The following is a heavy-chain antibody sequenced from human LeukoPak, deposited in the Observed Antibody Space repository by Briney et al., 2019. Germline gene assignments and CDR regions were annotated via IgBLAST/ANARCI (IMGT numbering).Heavy chain of an antibody. CDR2: IYPGDSDT. CDR3: ARSRSSSSDFDY. D-gene: IGHD6-6*01. Sequence: GASLQISCKGSGYSFTSYWIGWVRPMPGKGLEWMGIIYPGDSDTRYSPSFQGQDTISADKSISTAYLQWSSLKASDTAMYYCARSRSSSSDFDYWGQGTLVTVSS. V-gene: IGHV5-51*01. J-gene: IGHJ4*02. CDR1: GYSFTSYW.